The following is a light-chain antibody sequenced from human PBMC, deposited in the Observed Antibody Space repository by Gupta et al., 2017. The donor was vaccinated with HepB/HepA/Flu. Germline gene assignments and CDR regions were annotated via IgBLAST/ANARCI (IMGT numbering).Light chain of an antibody. CDR2: LGS. V-gene: IGKV2-28*01. CDR1: RSCMFSNGFHY. J-gene: IGKJ3*01. Sequence: DIVMTQSPLSLSVTPGEPASISCRSSRSCMFSNGFHYLDWYLQKPGQAPQLLIYLGSKRAYGVPDRFSGIGSGTEFTLKISIGDAEDVGVYYCRQHLECPITFGHGTRVENK. CDR3: RQHLECPIT.